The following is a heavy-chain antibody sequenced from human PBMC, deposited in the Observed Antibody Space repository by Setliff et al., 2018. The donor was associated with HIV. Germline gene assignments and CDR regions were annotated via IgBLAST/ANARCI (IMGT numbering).Heavy chain of an antibody. D-gene: IGHD3-10*01. V-gene: IGHV4-4*02. Sequence: SETLSLTCAVSGGSISSTNWWNWVRQPPGKGLEWIGEIYHSGDTNYNPSLKSRVTISVDKSKNQFSLKLTSVTAADTAVYYCARVAAGTYGKGDWFDPWGQGTQVNVSS. CDR1: GGSISSTNW. CDR2: IYHSGDT. J-gene: IGHJ5*02. CDR3: ARVAAGTYGKGDWFDP.